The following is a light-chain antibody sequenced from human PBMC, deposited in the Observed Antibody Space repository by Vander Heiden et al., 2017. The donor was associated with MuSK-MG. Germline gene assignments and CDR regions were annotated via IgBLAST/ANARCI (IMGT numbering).Light chain of an antibody. CDR3: SSYTNTNILV. V-gene: IGLV2-14*03. Sequence: QSALTQPPSVSGSPGPSITIPCARTSDANLNNYVSWYQQNPGKAPQLLIFDVTYRSSGVSERFSGSKSGNTASLTISGLQPEDDGYYYCSSYTNTNILVFGGGTKLTVL. CDR2: DVT. J-gene: IGLJ2*01. CDR1: SDANLNNY.